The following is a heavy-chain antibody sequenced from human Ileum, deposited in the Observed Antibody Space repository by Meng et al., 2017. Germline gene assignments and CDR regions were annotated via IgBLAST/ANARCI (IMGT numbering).Heavy chain of an antibody. D-gene: IGHD5-12*01. J-gene: IGHJ4*02. V-gene: IGHV3-74*01. CDR2: IQGDGSNA. CDR1: GFTFSDYW. CDR3: ISNVDRRLN. Sequence: GESLKISCAGSGFTFSDYWMHWVRQAPGKGLVWVSRIQGDGSNAAYADSVKGRFTIYRDNAKNMLYLQMNSLRVDDTALYFCISNVDRRLNWGQGTLVTVSS.